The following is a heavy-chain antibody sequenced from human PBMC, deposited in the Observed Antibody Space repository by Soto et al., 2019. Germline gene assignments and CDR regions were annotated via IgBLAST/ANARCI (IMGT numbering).Heavy chain of an antibody. CDR3: AIDAGVDGWFDP. CDR1: GGTFSSYT. J-gene: IGHJ5*02. D-gene: IGHD7-27*01. V-gene: IGHV1-69*08. Sequence: QVQLVQSGAEVKKLGSSVTVSCKTSGGTFSSYTISWVRQAPGQGLEWMGRIIPILGIANYAQKFQGRVTITADKYTSTAYMELSSLRSEDTAVYYCAIDAGVDGWFDPWGQGTLVTVSS. CDR2: IIPILGIA.